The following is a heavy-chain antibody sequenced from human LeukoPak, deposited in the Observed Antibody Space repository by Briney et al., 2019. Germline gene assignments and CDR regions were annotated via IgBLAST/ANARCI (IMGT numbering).Heavy chain of an antibody. Sequence: SETLSLTCTVSGGSISSYYWSWIRQPPGKGLEWIGYIYYSGSTNYNPSLKSRVTISVDTSKNQFSLKLSSVTAADTAVYYCARVAADAFDIWGQGTMVTASS. D-gene: IGHD6-13*01. CDR3: ARVAADAFDI. CDR1: GGSISSYY. J-gene: IGHJ3*02. V-gene: IGHV4-59*01. CDR2: IYYSGST.